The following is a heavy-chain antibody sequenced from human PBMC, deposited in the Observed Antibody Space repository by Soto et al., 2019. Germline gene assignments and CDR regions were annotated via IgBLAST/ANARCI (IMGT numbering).Heavy chain of an antibody. Sequence: QVQVQQSGPGLVKPSETLSLTCSVSSGPTRSHNWGWIRQAPGRGLEWIGYIYYTGITRYNPSLASRATLSADPSARHISLTLSSVTAADSAVYYCVRQGIDYLHGLVDVWGQGTTVSVSS. D-gene: IGHD4-17*01. J-gene: IGHJ6*02. V-gene: IGHV4-59*08. CDR3: VRQGIDYLHGLVDV. CDR2: IYYTGIT. CDR1: SGPTRSHN.